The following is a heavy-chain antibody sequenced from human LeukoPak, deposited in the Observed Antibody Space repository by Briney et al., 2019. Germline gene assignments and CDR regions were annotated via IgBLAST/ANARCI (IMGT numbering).Heavy chain of an antibody. V-gene: IGHV1-8*01. CDR1: GYTFTSYD. J-gene: IGHJ6*02. CDR2: MNPNSGNT. D-gene: IGHD2-15*01. CDR3: ARVNCSGGSCYGGYYYYGMDV. Sequence: GASVKVSCKASGYTFTSYDINWVRQATGQGLEWMGWMNPNSGNTGYAQKFQGRVTMTRNTSISTAYMELSSLRSEDTAVCYCARVNCSGGSCYGGYYYYGMDVWGQGTTVTVSS.